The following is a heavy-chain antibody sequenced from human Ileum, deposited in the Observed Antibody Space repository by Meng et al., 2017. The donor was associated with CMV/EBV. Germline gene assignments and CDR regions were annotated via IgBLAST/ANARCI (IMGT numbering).Heavy chain of an antibody. V-gene: IGHV3-23*03. J-gene: IGHJ4*02. CDR2: IYSGSVNT. CDR1: GFTFSTHD. Sequence: GGSLRLSFAASGFTFSTHDMTWVRQVPGKGLEWVSLIYSGSVNTHYADSVKGQFTISRDNSQNKVYLQMNSLRAEDTAVYYCARKGFPNRPPVVIPAASPFDYWGQKTLVTVSS. CDR3: ARKGFPNRPPVVIPAASPFDY. D-gene: IGHD2-2*01.